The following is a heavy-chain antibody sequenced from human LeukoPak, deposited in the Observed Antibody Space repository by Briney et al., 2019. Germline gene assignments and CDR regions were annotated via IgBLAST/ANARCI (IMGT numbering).Heavy chain of an antibody. V-gene: IGHV3-48*04. CDR2: ISSSSSTI. D-gene: IGHD6-19*01. Sequence: GGSLRLSCAASGFTFSSYSMNWVRQAPGKGLEWASYISSSSSTIYYADSVKGRFTISRDNAKNSLYLQMNSLRAEDTAVYYCASSAVAGRYYGMDVWGQGTTVTVSS. CDR1: GFTFSSYS. CDR3: ASSAVAGRYYGMDV. J-gene: IGHJ6*02.